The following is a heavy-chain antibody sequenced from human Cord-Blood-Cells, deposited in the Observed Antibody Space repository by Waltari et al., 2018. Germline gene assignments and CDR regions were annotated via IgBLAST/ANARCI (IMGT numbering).Heavy chain of an antibody. CDR2: IIPIFGTA. CDR3: ARGYDILTGYDAFDI. J-gene: IGHJ3*02. Sequence: QVQLVQSGAEERQPGSAVKAHCKASGGTFSSYSITWVRQVPRQGLEWMGGIIPIFGTANYAQKFQGRGTIPADESTSTAYMELSSLRSEDTAVYYCARGYDILTGYDAFDIWGQGTMVTVSS. V-gene: IGHV1-69*01. CDR1: GGTFSSYS. D-gene: IGHD3-9*01.